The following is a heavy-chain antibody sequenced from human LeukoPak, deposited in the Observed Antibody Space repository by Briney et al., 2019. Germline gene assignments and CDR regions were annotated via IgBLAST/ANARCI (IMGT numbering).Heavy chain of an antibody. Sequence: GESLKISCKASGYTFIDYWIARVRQVPGKGLEWVAIVYPRDSDTRYSPSFQGQVTVSADKSISTAYLQWSSLKASDTATYYCTRPDSTGFYTDWGQGTLVTVSS. CDR2: VYPRDSDT. V-gene: IGHV5-51*01. J-gene: IGHJ4*02. CDR3: TRPDSTGFYTD. CDR1: GYTFIDYW. D-gene: IGHD3-22*01.